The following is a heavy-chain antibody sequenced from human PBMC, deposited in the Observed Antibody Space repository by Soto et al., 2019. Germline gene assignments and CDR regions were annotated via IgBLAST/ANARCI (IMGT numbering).Heavy chain of an antibody. CDR2: ISAHNGNT. D-gene: IGHD1-1*01. Sequence: QVHLVQSGAEVKKPGASVKVSCKGSGYGFTTYGITWVRQAPGQGLEWMAWISAHNGNTNYAQKLQGRVTVTRDTSTSTAYMERRSLRPDDTAVYYYERGRYGDYWGQGALVNVSS. CDR3: ERGRYGDY. CDR1: GYGFTTYG. V-gene: IGHV1-18*01. J-gene: IGHJ4*02.